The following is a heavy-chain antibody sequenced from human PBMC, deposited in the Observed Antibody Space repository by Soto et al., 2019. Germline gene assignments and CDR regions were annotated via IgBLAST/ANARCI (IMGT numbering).Heavy chain of an antibody. CDR1: GYTFTSYD. J-gene: IGHJ3*02. Sequence: ASVKVSCKASGYTFTSYDIYWVRQATGQGLEWMGWMNPNTGNSGYAQKFQGRVTMTSDTSISTAHMELSSLRSEDTAVYYCARDSGDYYYDRSGYRHDAFDIWGQGTMVTVSS. CDR2: MNPNTGNS. D-gene: IGHD3-22*01. CDR3: ARDSGDYYYDRSGYRHDAFDI. V-gene: IGHV1-8*01.